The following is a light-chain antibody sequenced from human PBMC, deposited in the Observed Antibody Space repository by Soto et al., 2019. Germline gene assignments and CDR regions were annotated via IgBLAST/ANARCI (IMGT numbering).Light chain of an antibody. J-gene: IGLJ1*01. CDR2: DVS. CDR1: SSDVGGYNY. V-gene: IGLV2-14*01. Sequence: HSVLTQPASVSGAAGQSITISCTGTSSDVGGYNYVSWYQQHPGKAPKLMIYDVSNRPSGVSNRFSGSKSGNTASLTISGLQAEDEADYYCSSYTTSSTYVFGTGTKVTVL. CDR3: SSYTTSSTYV.